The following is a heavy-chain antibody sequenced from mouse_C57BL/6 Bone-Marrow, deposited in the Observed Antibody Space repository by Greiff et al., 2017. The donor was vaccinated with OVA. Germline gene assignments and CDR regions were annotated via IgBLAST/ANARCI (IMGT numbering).Heavy chain of an antibody. V-gene: IGHV5-15*01. CDR1: GFTFSDYG. Sequence: EVQVVESGGGLVQPGGSLKLSCAASGFTFSDYGMAWVRQAPRKGPEWVAFISNLAYSIYYADTVTGRFTISRENAKNTLYLEMSSLRSEDTAMYYCARIDYYGSSYWYFDVWGTGTTVTVSS. D-gene: IGHD1-1*01. CDR2: ISNLAYSI. CDR3: ARIDYYGSSYWYFDV. J-gene: IGHJ1*03.